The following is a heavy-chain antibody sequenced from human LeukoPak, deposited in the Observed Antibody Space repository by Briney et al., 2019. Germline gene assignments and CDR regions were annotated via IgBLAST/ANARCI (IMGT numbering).Heavy chain of an antibody. D-gene: IGHD3-3*01. CDR1: GGSISSGSYY. Sequence: SETLSLTCTVSGGSISSGSYYWSCIRQPAGKGLEWIGRIYTSGSTNYNPSLKSRVTISVDTSKNQFSLKLSSVTAADTAVYYCAREPRVRTDAFDIWGQGTMVTVSS. V-gene: IGHV4-61*02. CDR2: IYTSGST. J-gene: IGHJ3*02. CDR3: AREPRVRTDAFDI.